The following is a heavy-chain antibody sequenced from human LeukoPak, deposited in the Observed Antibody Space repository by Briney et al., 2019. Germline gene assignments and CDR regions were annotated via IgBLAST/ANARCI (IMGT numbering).Heavy chain of an antibody. Sequence: SETLSLTCAVYGGSFSGYYWSWIRQPPGKGLEWIGKINHSGSTNYSPSLKSRVTISIDTSKNQFSLKLNSMTAADTAVYYCARGEGARDGYNYAGPFYFDYWGHGTLVTVSS. J-gene: IGHJ4*01. D-gene: IGHD5-24*01. CDR1: GGSFSGYY. V-gene: IGHV4-34*01. CDR2: INHSGST. CDR3: ARGEGARDGYNYAGPFYFDY.